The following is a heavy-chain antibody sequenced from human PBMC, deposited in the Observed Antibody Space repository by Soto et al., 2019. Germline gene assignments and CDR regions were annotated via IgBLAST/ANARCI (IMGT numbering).Heavy chain of an antibody. V-gene: IGHV4-39*01. CDR2: IYYSGST. CDR3: ACIFSGGYGYGFYYYGMDV. J-gene: IGHJ6*02. CDR1: GGSISSSSYY. D-gene: IGHD5-18*01. Sequence: PSQTLSLTCTVSGGSISSSSYYGGWIRQPPGKGLEWIGSIYYSGSTYYNPSLKSRVTISVDTSKNQFSLKLSSVTAADTAVYYCACIFSGGYGYGFYYYGMDVWGQGTTVT.